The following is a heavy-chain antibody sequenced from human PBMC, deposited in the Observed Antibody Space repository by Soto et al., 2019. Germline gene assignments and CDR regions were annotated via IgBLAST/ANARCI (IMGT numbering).Heavy chain of an antibody. CDR2: IWYDGSNK. Sequence: QVQLVESGGGVVQPGRSLRLSCAAPGFTFSSYGMHWVRQAPGKGLEWVAVIWYDGSNKYYADSVKGRFTISRDNSKNPLYLQMNSLRAEDTAVYYCAREGVAMPFDYWGQGTLVTVSS. V-gene: IGHV3-33*01. CDR1: GFTFSSYG. J-gene: IGHJ4*02. CDR3: AREGVAMPFDY. D-gene: IGHD2-21*01.